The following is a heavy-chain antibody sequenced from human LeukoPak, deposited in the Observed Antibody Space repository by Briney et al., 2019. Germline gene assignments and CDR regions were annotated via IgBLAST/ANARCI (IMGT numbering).Heavy chain of an antibody. D-gene: IGHD6-6*01. CDR1: GGTFSSYA. CDR2: IIPILGTA. J-gene: IGHJ4*02. CDR3: ARESSSSTLFDY. V-gene: IGHV1-69*13. Sequence: SVKVSCKASGGTFSSYAISWVRQAPGQGLEWMGGIIPILGTANYAQKFQGRVTITADESTSTAYMELSSLRSEDTAVYYCARESSSSTLFDYWGQGTLVTVSS.